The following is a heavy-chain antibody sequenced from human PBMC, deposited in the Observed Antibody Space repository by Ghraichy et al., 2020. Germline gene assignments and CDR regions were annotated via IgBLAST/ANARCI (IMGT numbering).Heavy chain of an antibody. V-gene: IGHV3-30*02. CDR3: ANTPYCDWFSSHGNYYYYYGMDV. CDR1: GFTFSSYG. Sequence: GGSLRLSCAASGFTFSSYGMHWVRQAPGKGLEWVAFIRYDGSNKYYADSVKGRFTISRDNSKNTLYLQMYSLRAEDTAVYYCANTPYCDWFSSHGNYYYYYGMDVWGQGTTGTVSS. D-gene: IGHD3-9*01. CDR2: IRYDGSNK. J-gene: IGHJ6*02.